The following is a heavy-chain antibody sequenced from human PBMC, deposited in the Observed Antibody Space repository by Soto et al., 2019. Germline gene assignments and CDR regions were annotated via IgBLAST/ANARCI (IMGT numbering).Heavy chain of an antibody. CDR1: GFTFSSYS. CDR2: ISYDGSNK. V-gene: IGHV3-30*18. D-gene: IGHD2-2*01. Sequence: VQLVESGGGLVQPGGSLRLSCAASGFTFSSYSMNWVRQAPGKGLEWVAVISYDGSNKYYADSVKGRFTISRDNSKNTLYLQMNSLRAEDTAVYYCAKVGGIVVVPAARKSYYYYGMDVWGQGTTVTVSS. CDR3: AKVGGIVVVPAARKSYYYYGMDV. J-gene: IGHJ6*02.